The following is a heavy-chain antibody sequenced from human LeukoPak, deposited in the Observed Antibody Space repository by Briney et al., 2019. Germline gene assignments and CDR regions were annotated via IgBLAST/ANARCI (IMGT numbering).Heavy chain of an antibody. D-gene: IGHD6-13*01. V-gene: IGHV3-30*02. J-gene: IGHJ4*02. Sequence: GGSLRLSCAASGFTFSSYGMHWVRQAPGKGLEWVAFIRNDGGNKYYVDSVKGRFTISRDSSKNTLYLQMNSLRTEDTAVYYCARLPSSSWYSFYFDYWGQGTLVTVSS. CDR3: ARLPSSSWYSFYFDY. CDR1: GFTFSSYG. CDR2: IRNDGGNK.